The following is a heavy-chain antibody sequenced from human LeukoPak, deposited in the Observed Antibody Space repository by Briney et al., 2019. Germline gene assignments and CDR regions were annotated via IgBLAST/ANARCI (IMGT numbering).Heavy chain of an antibody. D-gene: IGHD6-19*01. CDR3: AKDPGYSSGWYYFDY. CDR1: GFTFDDYA. CDR2: ISWDGGST. J-gene: IGHJ4*02. Sequence: GGSLRLSCAASGFTFDDYAMHWVRQAPGKGLEWVSLISWDGGSTYYADSVEGRFTISRDNSKNSLYLQMNSLRAEDTALYYCAKDPGYSSGWYYFDYWGQGTLVTVSS. V-gene: IGHV3-43D*03.